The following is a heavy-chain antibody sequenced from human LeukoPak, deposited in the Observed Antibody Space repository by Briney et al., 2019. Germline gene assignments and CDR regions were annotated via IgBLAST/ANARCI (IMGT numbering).Heavy chain of an antibody. D-gene: IGHD6-13*01. Sequence: GASVKVSCKTSGYSFTSYGVNWVRQAPGQGLEWLGWISGYTGNTDYAQKFQGRVTMTTDTSTTTAYMELRSLRSDDTAVYYCARAPRVASTGRFDYWGQGTLVTVSP. J-gene: IGHJ4*02. CDR2: ISGYTGNT. CDR1: GYSFTSYG. V-gene: IGHV1-18*01. CDR3: ARAPRVASTGRFDY.